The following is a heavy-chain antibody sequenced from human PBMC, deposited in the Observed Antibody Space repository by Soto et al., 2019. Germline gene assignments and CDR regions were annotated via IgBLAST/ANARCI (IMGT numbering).Heavy chain of an antibody. CDR2: IIPILGIA. V-gene: IGHV1-69*02. J-gene: IGHJ5*02. CDR1: GGTFSSYT. CDR3: ARSAESPKDPTNWFDP. Sequence: SVKVSCKASGGTFSSYTISWVRQAPGQGLEWMGRIIPILGIANYAQKFQGRVTITADKSTSTAYMELSSLRSEDTAVYYCARSAESPKDPTNWFDPWGQGTLVTVSS.